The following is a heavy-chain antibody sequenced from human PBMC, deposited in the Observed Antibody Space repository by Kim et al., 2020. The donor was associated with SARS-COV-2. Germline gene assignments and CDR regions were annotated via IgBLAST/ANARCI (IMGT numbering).Heavy chain of an antibody. D-gene: IGHD3-9*01. Sequence: GGSLRLSCAASGFTFINYAMTWVRQAPGKGLEWVSSISNSGGTTYYADSVKGRFTISRDNSKTTLYLQMNSLRGEDTAIYYCAKDLGGYYDILGGSDYWGQGTLVTVSS. J-gene: IGHJ4*02. CDR2: ISNSGGTT. CDR3: AKDLGGYYDILGGSDY. V-gene: IGHV3-23*01. CDR1: GFTFINYA.